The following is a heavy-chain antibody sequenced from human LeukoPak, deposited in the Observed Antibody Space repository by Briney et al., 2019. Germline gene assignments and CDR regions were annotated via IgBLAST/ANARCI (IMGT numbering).Heavy chain of an antibody. J-gene: IGHJ4*02. CDR2: IWYDGSNK. Sequence: GRSLRLSCAASGFTFSSYGMHWVRQAPGKGLEWVAVIWYDGSNKYYADSVKGRFTISRDNSKNTLYLQMNSLRAEDTAVYYCARDYGGSIRGLDYWGQGTLVTVSS. CDR1: GFTFSSYG. CDR3: ARDYGGSIRGLDY. D-gene: IGHD3-16*01. V-gene: IGHV3-33*01.